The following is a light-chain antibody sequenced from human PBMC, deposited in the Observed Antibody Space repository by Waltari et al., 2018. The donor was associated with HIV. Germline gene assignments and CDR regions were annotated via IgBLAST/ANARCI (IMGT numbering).Light chain of an antibody. Sequence: DIVMTQSPDSLAVSLGERATINCKSSQSVLYNSNNKNYLAWYQQKPGQPPKLLIYWASTRESGVPHRFSGSGSGTDFTLTISSLQAEDVAVYYCQQYYSTPFTFGPGTKVDIK. CDR2: WAS. V-gene: IGKV4-1*01. CDR1: QSVLYNSNNKNY. CDR3: QQYYSTPFT. J-gene: IGKJ3*01.